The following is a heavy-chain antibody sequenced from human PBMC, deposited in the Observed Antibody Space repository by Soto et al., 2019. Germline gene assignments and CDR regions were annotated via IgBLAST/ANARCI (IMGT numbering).Heavy chain of an antibody. V-gene: IGHV1-69*02. Sequence: SVKVSCKASGGTFSSYTISWVRQAPGQGLEWMGRIIPILGIANYAQKFQGRVTITADKSTSTAYMELSSLRSEDTAVYYCARFFPRNYYDSIGWGQGTLVTVSS. CDR3: ARFFPRNYYDSIG. CDR2: IIPILGIA. D-gene: IGHD3-22*01. CDR1: GGTFSSYT. J-gene: IGHJ1*01.